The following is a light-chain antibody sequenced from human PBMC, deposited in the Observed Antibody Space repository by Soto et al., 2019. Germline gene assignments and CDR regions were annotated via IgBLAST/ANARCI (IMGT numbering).Light chain of an antibody. Sequence: DIRITHSPSTLSSSVLYIFTITCLSSQSISRRLAWYQQKPGKAPNLLIYDASNLEIGVPSRFSGSGSGTHFTFTISSLQTEDIGTYYCQQYDILPITFGRGTRLEIK. CDR3: QQYDILPIT. J-gene: IGKJ5*01. V-gene: IGKV1-33*01. CDR2: DAS. CDR1: QSISRR.